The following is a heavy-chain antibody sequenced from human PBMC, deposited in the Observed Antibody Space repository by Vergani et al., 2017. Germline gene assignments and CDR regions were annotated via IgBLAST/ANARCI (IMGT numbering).Heavy chain of an antibody. V-gene: IGHV3-23*01. Sequence: EVQLLESGGGLVQPGGSLRLSCAASGFTFSSYAMSWVLQAPGKGLEWVSAISGSGGSTYYADSVKGRFTISRDNSKNTLYLQMNSLRAEDTAVYYCAKGTRYFDWLADFDYWGQGTLVTVSS. CDR2: ISGSGGST. D-gene: IGHD3-9*01. CDR1: GFTFSSYA. J-gene: IGHJ4*02. CDR3: AKGTRYFDWLADFDY.